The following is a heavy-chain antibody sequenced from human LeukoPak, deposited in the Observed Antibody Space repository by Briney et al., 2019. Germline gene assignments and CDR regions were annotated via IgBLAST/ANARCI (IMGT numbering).Heavy chain of an antibody. D-gene: IGHD6-19*01. CDR1: GERFTTYW. J-gene: IGHJ4*02. CDR3: ARHSQWVIVDELL. CDR2: IDPSDSYT. V-gene: IGHV5-10-1*01. Sequence: GGSLRLSCKASGERFTTYWISWVRQMPGKGLEWMRRIDPSDSYTNYSPSFQGHVTISADKSLTTAYLQWSSLEASDTAMYYCARHSQWVIVDELLWGQGTLVTVSS.